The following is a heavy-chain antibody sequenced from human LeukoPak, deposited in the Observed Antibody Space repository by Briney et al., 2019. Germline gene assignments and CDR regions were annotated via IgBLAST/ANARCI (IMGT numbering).Heavy chain of an antibody. J-gene: IGHJ4*02. D-gene: IGHD3/OR15-3a*01. CDR2: IYYSGST. CDR3: ARQTGSGLFILP. CDR1: GGSFSGYY. Sequence: PSETLSLTCAVYGGSFSGYYWSWIRQPPGKGLEWIGAIYYSGSTYYDPSLKSRINISIDTSKNQFFLRVTSVTAADTSVYYCARQTGSGLFILPGGQGTLVTVSS. V-gene: IGHV4-34*01.